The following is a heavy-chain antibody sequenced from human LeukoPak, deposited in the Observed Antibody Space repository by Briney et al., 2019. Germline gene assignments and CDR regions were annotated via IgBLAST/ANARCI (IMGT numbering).Heavy chain of an antibody. V-gene: IGHV1-69*13. CDR1: GGTFSSYA. CDR2: IIPIFGTA. CDR3: AREYSITAYYFDY. Sequence: SVTVSCTASGGTFSSYAISWVRQAPGQGLEWTGGIIPIFGTANYAQKFQSRVTITADESTSTAYMELSSLRSEDTAVYYCAREYSITAYYFDYWGQGTLVTVSS. J-gene: IGHJ4*02. D-gene: IGHD6-13*01.